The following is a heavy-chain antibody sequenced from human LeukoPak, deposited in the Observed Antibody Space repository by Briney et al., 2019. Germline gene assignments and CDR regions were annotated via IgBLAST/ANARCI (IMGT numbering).Heavy chain of an antibody. D-gene: IGHD3-22*01. V-gene: IGHV3-64*01. CDR3: ARPYYYDSSDYYYSY. Sequence: GGSLRLSCAASGFTFSSYAMHWVRQAPGKGLEYVSAISSNGGSTYYANSVKGRFTISRDNSKNTLYLQMGSLRAEDMAVYYCARPYYYDSSDYYYSYWGQGTLVTASS. J-gene: IGHJ4*02. CDR2: ISSNGGST. CDR1: GFTFSSYA.